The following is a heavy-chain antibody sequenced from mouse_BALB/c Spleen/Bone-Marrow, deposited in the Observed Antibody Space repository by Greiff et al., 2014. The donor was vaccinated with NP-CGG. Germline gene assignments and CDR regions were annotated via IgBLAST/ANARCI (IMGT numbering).Heavy chain of an antibody. V-gene: IGHV14-3*02. Sequence: VQLKQSGAELVKPGASVKLSCTASGFNIKDTYMHWVKQRPEQGLEWIGRIDPANGNTKYDPKFQGKATITADTSSNTAYLQLSSLTSEDTAVYYCATYYYGSSWVFAYWGQGTLVTVSA. CDR2: IDPANGNT. D-gene: IGHD1-1*01. CDR3: ATYYYGSSWVFAY. CDR1: GFNIKDTY. J-gene: IGHJ3*01.